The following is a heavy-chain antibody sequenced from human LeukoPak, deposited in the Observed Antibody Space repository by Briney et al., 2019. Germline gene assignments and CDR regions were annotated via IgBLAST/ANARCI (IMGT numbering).Heavy chain of an antibody. Sequence: GGSLRLSCAASGFSFSNYAMHWVRQAPGKGLEWVAFIQNDGSDKYYADSVKGRFTISRDNSKNSLYLQMNSLRAEDTAVYYCAKRDHWGQGTLVTVSS. CDR2: IQNDGSDK. CDR1: GFSFSNYA. CDR3: AKRDH. V-gene: IGHV3-30*02. J-gene: IGHJ4*02.